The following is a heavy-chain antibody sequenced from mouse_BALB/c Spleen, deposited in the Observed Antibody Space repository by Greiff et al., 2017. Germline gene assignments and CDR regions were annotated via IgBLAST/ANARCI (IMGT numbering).Heavy chain of an antibody. J-gene: IGHJ4*01. CDR3: ARETSSSYYAMDY. V-gene: IGHV1-4*01. CDR2: INPSSGYT. CDR1: GYTFTSYT. Sequence: VQLQQSGAELARPGASVKMSCKASGYTFTSYTMHWVKQRPGQGLEWIGYINPSSGYTNYNQKFKDKATLTADKSSSTAYMQLSSLTSEDSAVYYCARETSSSYYAMDYWGQGTSVTVSS.